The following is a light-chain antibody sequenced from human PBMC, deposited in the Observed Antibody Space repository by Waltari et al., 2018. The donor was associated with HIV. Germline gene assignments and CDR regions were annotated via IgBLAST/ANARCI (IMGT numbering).Light chain of an antibody. CDR3: QAWDSSVV. CDR1: NSGDKY. CDR2: QDS. V-gene: IGLV3-1*01. J-gene: IGLJ2*01. Sequence: SYALTQPPSVSVSPGQPASLTSPGDNSGDKYACWYQQKPGQSPVLVIYQDSKRPSGIPERFSGSNSGNTATLTISGTQAMDEADYYCQAWDSSVVFGGGTKLTVL.